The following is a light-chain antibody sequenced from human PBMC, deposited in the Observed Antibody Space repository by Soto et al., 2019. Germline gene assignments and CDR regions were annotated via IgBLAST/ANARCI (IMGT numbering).Light chain of an antibody. CDR2: DVT. Sequence: QSALTQPPSVSGSPGKSVAISCSGPSSDVGSNNRVSWYQQSPGTAPKLMIYDVTNRPSGVPDRFSGSKSGNTASLTISGLQAEDEADYYCSSFTTSSTYVFGTGTKVTVL. V-gene: IGLV2-18*02. J-gene: IGLJ1*01. CDR3: SSFTTSSTYV. CDR1: SSDVGSNNR.